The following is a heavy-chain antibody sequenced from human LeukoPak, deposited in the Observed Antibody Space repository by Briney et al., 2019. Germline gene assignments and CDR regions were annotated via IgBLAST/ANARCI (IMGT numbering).Heavy chain of an antibody. CDR3: ARDEYYDILTGYPTGAFDI. D-gene: IGHD3-9*01. CDR1: GFTFSSYA. Sequence: PGGSLRLSCAASGFTFSSYAMHWVRQAPGKGLEYVSAISSNGGSTSYADSVKGRFTISRDNPKNTLYLQMNSLRAEDTAVYYCARDEYYDILTGYPTGAFDIWGQGTMVTVSS. J-gene: IGHJ3*02. V-gene: IGHV3-64*04. CDR2: ISSNGGST.